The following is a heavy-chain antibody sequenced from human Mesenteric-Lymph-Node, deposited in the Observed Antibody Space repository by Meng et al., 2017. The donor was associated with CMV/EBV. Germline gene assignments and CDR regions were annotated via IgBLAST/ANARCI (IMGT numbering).Heavy chain of an antibody. J-gene: IGHJ4*02. V-gene: IGHV5-51*01. CDR3: ARRSGSYDFDY. Sequence: GGSLRLSCKASGYSFTTYWIGWVRQMPAKGLEWMGIIYPADSDTRYSPSFQGQVTISADKAINTAYLQWNSLKASDTAMYYCARRSGSYDFDYWGQGTLVTVSS. D-gene: IGHD1-26*01. CDR1: GYSFTTYW. CDR2: IYPADSDT.